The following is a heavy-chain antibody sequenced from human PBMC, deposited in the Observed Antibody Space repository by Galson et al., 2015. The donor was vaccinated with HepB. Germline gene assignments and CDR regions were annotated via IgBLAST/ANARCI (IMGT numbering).Heavy chain of an antibody. CDR2: ISSSSSYI. J-gene: IGHJ4*02. V-gene: IGHV3-21*01. Sequence: SLRLSCAASGFTFSSYSMNWVRQAPGKGLEWVSSISSSSSYIYYADSVKGRFTISRDNAKNSLYLQMNSLRPEDTAVYYCARDYLAVAAYFDYWGQGTLVTVSS. CDR1: GFTFSSYS. D-gene: IGHD6-19*01. CDR3: ARDYLAVAAYFDY.